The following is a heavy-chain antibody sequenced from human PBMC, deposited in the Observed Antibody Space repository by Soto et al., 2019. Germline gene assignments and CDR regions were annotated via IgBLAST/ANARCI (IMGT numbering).Heavy chain of an antibody. CDR2: IYSGGST. CDR3: ARGGVQLGYCSGGSCLDAFDI. D-gene: IGHD2-15*01. V-gene: IGHV3-66*01. Sequence: GGSLRLSCAASGFTVSSNYMSWVRQAPGKGLEWVSVIYSGGSTYYADSVKGRFTISRDNSKNTRYLKMNSLGAEETAVYYCARGGVQLGYCSGGSCLDAFDIWGQGTMVTVSS. CDR1: GFTVSSNY. J-gene: IGHJ3*02.